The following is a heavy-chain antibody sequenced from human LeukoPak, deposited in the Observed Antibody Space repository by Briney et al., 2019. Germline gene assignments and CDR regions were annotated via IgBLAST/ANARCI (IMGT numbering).Heavy chain of an antibody. D-gene: IGHD1-14*01. CDR3: ARASNRAFDA. CDR2: TYYRSKWGS. CDR1: GDSLSSEDAA. V-gene: IGHV6-1*01. J-gene: IGHJ3*01. Sequence: SQTLSLTCALSGDSLSSEDAAWDWVRQFPSRGLEWLGRTYYRSKWGSDYAVSVKSRVTVNPDPSKNQFSLQLNSVTPEDTAVYFCARASNRAFDAWGQGTVVTVSS.